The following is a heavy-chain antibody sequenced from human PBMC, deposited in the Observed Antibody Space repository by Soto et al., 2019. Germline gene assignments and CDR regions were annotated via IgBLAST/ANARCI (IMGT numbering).Heavy chain of an antibody. CDR3: ARDSPISIAVAGKIDY. Sequence: QVQLVESGGGMVQPGRSLILSGAASGFTFSCYAMHWVRLAPGKGLALVAVISYDGSNKYYADSVKGRFTSSRDNSNNTLYLQMNSLRAEDPAVYYCARDSPISIAVAGKIDYWGQGTLVTVSS. CDR2: ISYDGSNK. V-gene: IGHV3-30-3*01. D-gene: IGHD6-19*01. CDR1: GFTFSCYA. J-gene: IGHJ4*02.